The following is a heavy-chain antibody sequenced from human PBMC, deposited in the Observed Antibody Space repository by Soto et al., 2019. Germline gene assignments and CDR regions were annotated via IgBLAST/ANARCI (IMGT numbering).Heavy chain of an antibody. CDR1: GGTFSSYT. CDR2: IIPILGIA. CDR3: ARDPGIVATSDYYYYYGMDV. Sequence: ASVKVSCKASGGTFSSYTISWVRQAPGQGLEWMGRIIPILGIANYAQKFQGRVTITADKSTSTAYMELSSLRSEDTAVYYCARDPGIVATSDYYYYYGMDVWGQGTTVTVSS. J-gene: IGHJ6*02. D-gene: IGHD5-12*01. V-gene: IGHV1-69*04.